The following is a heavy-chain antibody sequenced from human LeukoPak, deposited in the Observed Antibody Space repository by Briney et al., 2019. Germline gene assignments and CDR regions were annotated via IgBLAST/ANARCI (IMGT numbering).Heavy chain of an antibody. J-gene: IGHJ4*02. D-gene: IGHD6-19*01. CDR2: ISAYNGNT. CDR1: GYTFTSYG. CDR3: ARYSSGWETYDY. V-gene: IGHV1-18*01. Sequence: ASVKVSCKASGYTFTSYGISWVRQAPGQGLEWMGWISAYNGNTNYAQKLQGRVTMTTDTSTSTAYMELRSLRSGDTAVYYCARYSSGWETYDYWGQGTLVTVSS.